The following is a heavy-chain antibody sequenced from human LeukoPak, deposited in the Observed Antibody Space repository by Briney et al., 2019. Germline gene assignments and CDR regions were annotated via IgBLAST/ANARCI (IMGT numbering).Heavy chain of an antibody. V-gene: IGHV1-18*01. CDR3: ARSSLAVAGNVFDY. CDR2: ISTYNGNT. J-gene: IGHJ4*02. Sequence: ASVKVSCKASGYTFTSYSISWVRQAPGQGLEWMGWISTYNGNTHYAQKLQGRVTMTTDTSTSTAYMELRSLRSDDTAVYYCARSSLAVAGNVFDYWGQGTLVTVSS. CDR1: GYTFTSYS. D-gene: IGHD6-19*01.